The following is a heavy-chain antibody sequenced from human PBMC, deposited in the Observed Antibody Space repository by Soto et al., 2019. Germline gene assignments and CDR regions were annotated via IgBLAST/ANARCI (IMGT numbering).Heavy chain of an antibody. D-gene: IGHD6-19*01. J-gene: IGHJ4*02. V-gene: IGHV3-48*02. CDR3: AKGPHTNVGWPYYFES. CDR1: GFSLANYP. CDR2: SSPRGDTI. Sequence: PGGSLRLSCVASGFSLANYPMNWVRQTPGKGLEWISYSSPRGDTIYYADSVEGRFTISRDNARNSLSLHMSSLRDEDSALYYCAKGPHTNVGWPYYFESWRQGVPVTVPS.